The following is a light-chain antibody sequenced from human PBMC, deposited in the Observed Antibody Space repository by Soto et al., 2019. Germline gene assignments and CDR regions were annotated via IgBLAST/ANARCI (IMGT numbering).Light chain of an antibody. J-gene: IGLJ1*01. Sequence: QSVLTPPRSVSGTPGQSVTISCTGTSSDVGGYNYVSWYQQHPGTAPKLMIYDVSKRPSGVPDRFSGSKSGNTASLTISGLQAEDEADYYCCSYAGSYVFGTGTKLTVL. CDR1: SSDVGGYNY. CDR3: CSYAGSYV. CDR2: DVS. V-gene: IGLV2-11*01.